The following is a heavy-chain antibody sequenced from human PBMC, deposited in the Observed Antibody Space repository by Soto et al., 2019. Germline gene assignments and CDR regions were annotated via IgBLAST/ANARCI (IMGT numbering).Heavy chain of an antibody. J-gene: IGHJ6*02. V-gene: IGHV5-51*01. D-gene: IGHD2-2*01. CDR1: GYSFTSYW. Sequence: PGESLKISCKGSGYSFTSYWIGWVRQMPEKGLEWMGIIYPGDSDTRYSPSFQGQVTISADKSISTAYLQWSSLKASDTAMYYCAKGQSHCRSISCYPYRYYGIVLWCQGTRVTVS. CDR2: IYPGDSDT. CDR3: AKGQSHCRSISCYPYRYYGIVL.